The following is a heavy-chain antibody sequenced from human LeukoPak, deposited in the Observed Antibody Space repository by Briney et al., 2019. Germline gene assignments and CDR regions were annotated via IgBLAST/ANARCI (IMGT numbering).Heavy chain of an antibody. CDR1: GGSISSSSYY. CDR3: AKRSSSWYFDP. J-gene: IGHJ5*02. CDR2: MYYSGST. V-gene: IGHV4-39*01. D-gene: IGHD6-13*01. Sequence: SETLSLTCTVSGGSISSSSYYWGWIRQPPGKGLEWIGSMYYSGSTYYNPSLKSRVTISGDTSKNQFSLKLSSVTAADTAVYYCAKRSSSWYFDPWGQGTLVTVSS.